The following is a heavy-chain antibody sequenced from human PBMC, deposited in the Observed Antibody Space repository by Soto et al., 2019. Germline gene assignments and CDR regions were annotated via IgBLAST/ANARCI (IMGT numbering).Heavy chain of an antibody. CDR1: KFSFEDYA. CDR2: ISWNSGNT. Sequence: GGSLRLFCGGSKFSFEDYAMHWVRQAPGKGLEWVSGISWNSGNTGYADSVKGRFTISRDNAKNSLYLQMHSLRVEDTALYYCAKDKSRDYGDYNHAFDIWGQGTMVTVSS. V-gene: IGHV3-9*01. D-gene: IGHD4-17*01. CDR3: AKDKSRDYGDYNHAFDI. J-gene: IGHJ3*02.